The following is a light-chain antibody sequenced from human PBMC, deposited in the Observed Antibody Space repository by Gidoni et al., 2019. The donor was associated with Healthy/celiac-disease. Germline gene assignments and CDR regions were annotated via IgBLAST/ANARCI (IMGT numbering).Light chain of an antibody. Sequence: DIQMTQSPSTLSASVGDRVTITCRASQSISSWLDWYQQKPGKAPKLLIYKASSLESGVPSRFSGSGSGTEFTLTISSLQPDDFATYYCQQYYSYTWTFGQGTKVEIK. CDR2: KAS. V-gene: IGKV1-5*03. J-gene: IGKJ1*01. CDR3: QQYYSYTWT. CDR1: QSISSW.